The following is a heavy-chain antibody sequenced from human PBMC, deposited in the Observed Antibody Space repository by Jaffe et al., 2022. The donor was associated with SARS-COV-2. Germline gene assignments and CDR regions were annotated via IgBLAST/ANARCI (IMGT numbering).Heavy chain of an antibody. CDR1: GFSLSTSGVG. J-gene: IGHJ3*02. V-gene: IGHV2-5*02. D-gene: IGHD3-10*01. CDR2: IYWDDDK. CDR3: AHRPPPVDYYGSGSYHAFDI. Sequence: QITLKESGPTLVKPTQTLTLTCTFSGFSLSTSGVGVGWIRQPPGKALEWLALIYWDDDKRYSPSLKSRLTITKDTSKNQVVLTMTNMDPVDTATYYCAHRPPPVDYYGSGSYHAFDIWGQGTMVTVSS.